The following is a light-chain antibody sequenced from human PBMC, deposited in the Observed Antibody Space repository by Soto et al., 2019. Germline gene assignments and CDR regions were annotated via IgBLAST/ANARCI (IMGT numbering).Light chain of an antibody. CDR3: SSYTSSSTVV. CDR2: EVN. V-gene: IGLV2-14*01. Sequence: QSVLTQPASVSGSPGQSITISCTGTSSDVGAYNYVSWYQQHPGKAPKLMIFEVNNRPSGVSNRFSGSKSGNAASLTISGLQAEDEADYYCSSYTSSSTVVFGGGTKVTVL. J-gene: IGLJ2*01. CDR1: SSDVGAYNY.